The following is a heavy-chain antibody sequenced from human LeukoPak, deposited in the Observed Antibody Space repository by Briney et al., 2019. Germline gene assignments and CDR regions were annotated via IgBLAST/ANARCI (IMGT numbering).Heavy chain of an antibody. CDR3: ARTFQDDGSGYYYYYGMDV. Sequence: ASETLSLTCTVSGGSISNYYWSWIRQHPGRGLEWIGYIYYRGSINYNPSLRSRVTLSVDTSKNQFSLKLSSVTAADTAVYYCARTFQDDGSGYYYYYGMDVWGHGTTVTVSS. CDR2: IYYRGSI. D-gene: IGHD3-22*01. V-gene: IGHV4-59*01. CDR1: GGSISNYY. J-gene: IGHJ6*02.